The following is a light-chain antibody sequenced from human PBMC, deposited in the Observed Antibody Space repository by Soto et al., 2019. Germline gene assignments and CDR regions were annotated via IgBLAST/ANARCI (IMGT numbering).Light chain of an antibody. CDR1: QSVKIY. CDR2: DTS. Sequence: EIVMTQSPATRSVSPGERDTPSRSAPQSVKIYLAWYQQKPGKTPRLLIYDTSTRPTGVPARFSGSRSGPEFTLTINSLQSEDFAIYYCQPYNNWPLTFGGGTKVDIK. J-gene: IGKJ4*01. V-gene: IGKV3-15*01. CDR3: QPYNNWPLT.